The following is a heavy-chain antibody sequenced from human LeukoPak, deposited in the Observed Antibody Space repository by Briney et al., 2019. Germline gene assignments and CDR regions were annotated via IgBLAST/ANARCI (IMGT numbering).Heavy chain of an antibody. D-gene: IGHD2-15*01. Sequence: PGGSLRLSCAASGFTFSSYSMNWVRQAPGKGLEWVSSISSSSSYIYYADSVKGRFTISRDNAKNSLYLQMNSLRAEDTAVYYCAGSYCSGGSCYDHWGQGTLSPSPQ. CDR1: GFTFSSYS. CDR2: ISSSSSYI. J-gene: IGHJ4*02. V-gene: IGHV3-21*01. CDR3: AGSYCSGGSCYDH.